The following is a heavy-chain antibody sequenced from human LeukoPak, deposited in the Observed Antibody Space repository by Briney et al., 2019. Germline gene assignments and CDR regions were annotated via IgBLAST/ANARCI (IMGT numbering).Heavy chain of an antibody. CDR1: GYTFTTYY. D-gene: IGHD6-19*01. V-gene: IGHV1-69*05. J-gene: IGHJ5*02. Sequence: ASVKVSCKASGYTFTTYYMHWVRQAPGQGLEWMGGIIPIFGTANYAQKFQGRVTITTDESTSTAYMELSSLRSEDTAVYYCARDPAYSSGWYRFDPWGQGTLVTVSS. CDR3: ARDPAYSSGWYRFDP. CDR2: IIPIFGTA.